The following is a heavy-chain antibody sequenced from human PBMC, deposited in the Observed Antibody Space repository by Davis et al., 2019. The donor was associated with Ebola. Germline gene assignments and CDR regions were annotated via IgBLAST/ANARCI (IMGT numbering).Heavy chain of an antibody. CDR3: ARDDIAVAGNDY. Sequence: ASVKVSCKASGYTFTGYYMHWVRQAPGQGLEWMGWINPNSGGTNYAQKFQGWVTMTRDTSISTAYMELSRLRSEDTAVYYCARDDIAVAGNDYWGQGTLVTVSS. V-gene: IGHV1-2*04. D-gene: IGHD6-19*01. CDR2: INPNSGGT. CDR1: GYTFTGYY. J-gene: IGHJ4*02.